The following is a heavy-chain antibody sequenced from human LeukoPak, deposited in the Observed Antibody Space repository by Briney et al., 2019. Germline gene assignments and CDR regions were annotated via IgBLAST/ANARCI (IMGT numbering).Heavy chain of an antibody. CDR1: RDTFTRLA. CDR2: ISPSIGTT. J-gene: IGHJ4*02. V-gene: IGHV1-69*04. CDR3: AIPKSYLDATGLHFDI. Sequence: ASLKVSSKAPRDTFTRLAVSWGRHAPGLRVQWMGSISPSIGTTNTTQKFQNTVTTTADKSPRTAYTELSRLRYQNTPIYFCAIPKSYLDATGLHFDIWGEGTLVTVSS. D-gene: IGHD2-15*01.